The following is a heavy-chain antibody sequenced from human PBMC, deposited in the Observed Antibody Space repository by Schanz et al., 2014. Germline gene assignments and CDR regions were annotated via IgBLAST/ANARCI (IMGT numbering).Heavy chain of an antibody. J-gene: IGHJ2*01. CDR3: VRVPSRDVSFDL. CDR1: GGTFSTYP. Sequence: QVQLVQSGAEVKKPGSSMKVSCKASGGTFSTYPINWVRQAPGQGLEWMGRIIPILGIANYAQKFQGRVTITADRSTSTAYMELSSLRSDDTAHYYCVRVPSRDVSFDLWGRGTLVTVSS. D-gene: IGHD3-16*01. CDR2: IIPILGIA. V-gene: IGHV1-69*02.